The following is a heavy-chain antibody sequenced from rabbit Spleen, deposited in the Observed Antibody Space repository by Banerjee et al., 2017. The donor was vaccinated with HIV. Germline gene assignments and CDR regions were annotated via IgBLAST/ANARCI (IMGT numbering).Heavy chain of an antibody. D-gene: IGHD7-1*01. CDR3: AGDRYPGNTYVAFDL. Sequence: QEQLVESGGGLVQPEGSLTLTCTASGFSFSNKAVMCWVRQTPGKGLEWIACINAVTGKAVYANWAKGRFTFSKTSSTTVTLQMTSLTAADTATYFCAGDRYPGNTYVAFDLWGPGTLVTVS. CDR1: GFSFSNKAV. J-gene: IGHJ4*01. V-gene: IGHV1S45*01. CDR2: INAVTGKA.